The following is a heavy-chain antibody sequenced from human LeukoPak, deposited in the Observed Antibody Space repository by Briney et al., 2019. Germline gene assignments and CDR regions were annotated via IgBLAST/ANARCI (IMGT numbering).Heavy chain of an antibody. CDR3: ARGPSTAAFDY. CDR1: GYIFTGNY. CDR2: INPDNGGS. J-gene: IGHJ4*02. Sequence: ASVKVSCKASGYIFTGNYLHWFRQGPGQGLEWMGWINPDNGGSMYSQKFQGRVTMTRDTSVSTVYLELSTLTSGDTAFYYCARGPSTAAFDYWGQGTLVTVSS. D-gene: IGHD6-6*01. V-gene: IGHV1-2*02.